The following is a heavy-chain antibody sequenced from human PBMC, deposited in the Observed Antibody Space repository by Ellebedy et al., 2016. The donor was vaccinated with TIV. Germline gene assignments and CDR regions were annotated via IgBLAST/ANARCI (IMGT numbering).Heavy chain of an antibody. CDR2: LSSSGSTI. J-gene: IGHJ5*02. Sequence: GESLKISCASSGFTCSSYEMNWVRQAPGKGLEGVSYLSSSGSTIYYADSVKGRFTNSRDNAKNSLYLQMNSLRAEDTAVDYCARGRAVITTWFDPWGQGTLVTVSS. CDR3: ARGRAVITTWFDP. D-gene: IGHD3-22*01. V-gene: IGHV3-48*03. CDR1: GFTCSSYE.